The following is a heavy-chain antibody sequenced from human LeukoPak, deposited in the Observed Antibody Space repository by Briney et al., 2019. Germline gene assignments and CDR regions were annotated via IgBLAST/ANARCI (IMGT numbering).Heavy chain of an antibody. Sequence: GGSLRLSCAVSGFNFNTYNMNWVRQAPGKGLEWVSYISSSGSTIYYADSVKGRFTISRDNAKNSLYLQMNSLRAEDTAVYYCARVPPIGSGSFFDYWGQGTLVTVSS. J-gene: IGHJ4*02. CDR2: ISSSGSTI. V-gene: IGHV3-48*04. CDR1: GFNFNTYN. CDR3: ARVPPIGSGSFFDY. D-gene: IGHD6-19*01.